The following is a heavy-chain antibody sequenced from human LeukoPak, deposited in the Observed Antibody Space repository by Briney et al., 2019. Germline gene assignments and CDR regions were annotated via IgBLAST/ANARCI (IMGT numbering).Heavy chain of an antibody. J-gene: IGHJ4*02. Sequence: ASVKVSCKASGYTFTSYYMHWVRQAPGQGLEWMGIINPSGGSTSYAQKFQGRVTMTRDTSTSTVYMELSSLRSEDTAVYYCATGPHFPSYDFWSGSPTYWGQGTLVTVSS. CDR2: INPSGGST. CDR3: ATGPHFPSYDFWSGSPTY. D-gene: IGHD3-3*01. CDR1: GYTFTSYY. V-gene: IGHV1-46*01.